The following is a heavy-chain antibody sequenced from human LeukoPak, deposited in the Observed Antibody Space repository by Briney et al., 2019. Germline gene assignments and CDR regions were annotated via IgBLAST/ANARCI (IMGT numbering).Heavy chain of an antibody. CDR3: ARMHYYDSSGYPSLGY. CDR2: ISSGGSSI. CDR1: GFTFSSFE. V-gene: IGHV3-48*03. D-gene: IGHD3-22*01. Sequence: GGSLRLSCAASGFTFSSFEMNWVRQAPGKGLEWVSYISSGGSSIYYADSVKGRFTISRDNAKNSLNLQMNSLRAEDTAVYYCARMHYYDSSGYPSLGYWGQGTLVTVSS. J-gene: IGHJ4*02.